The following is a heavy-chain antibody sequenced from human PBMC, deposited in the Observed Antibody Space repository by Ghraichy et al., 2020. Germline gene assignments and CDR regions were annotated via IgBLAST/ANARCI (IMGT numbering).Heavy chain of an antibody. J-gene: IGHJ4*02. CDR2: IIPIFGTA. D-gene: IGHD4-17*01. CDR1: GGTFSSYA. CDR3: ATPGSTTVTNFDY. V-gene: IGHV1-69*13. Sequence: SVKVSCKASGGTFSSYAISWVRQAPGQGLEWMGGIIPIFGTANYAQKFQGRVTITADESTSTAYMELSSLRSEDTAVYYCATPGSTTVTNFDYWGQGTLVTVSS.